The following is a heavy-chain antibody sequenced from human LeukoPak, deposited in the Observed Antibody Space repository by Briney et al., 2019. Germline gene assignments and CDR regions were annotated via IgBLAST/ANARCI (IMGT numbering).Heavy chain of an antibody. D-gene: IGHD3-22*01. CDR3: ASLNFYDSSGYKAWDFDY. Sequence: SETLSLTCTVSGYSISSGYYWGWIRQPPGKGLEWIGSIYHSGSTYYNPSLKSRVTVSVDTSKNQFSLKLSSVTAADTAVYYCASLNFYDSSGYKAWDFDYWGQGTLVTVSS. V-gene: IGHV4-38-2*02. CDR2: IYHSGST. J-gene: IGHJ4*02. CDR1: GYSISSGYY.